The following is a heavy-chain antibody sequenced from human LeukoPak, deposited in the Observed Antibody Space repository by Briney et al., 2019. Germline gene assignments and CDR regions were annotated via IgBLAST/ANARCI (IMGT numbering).Heavy chain of an antibody. CDR3: AKAYSSSWYTIDY. D-gene: IGHD6-13*01. V-gene: IGHV3-30*02. J-gene: IGHJ4*02. CDR1: GFTFSSYG. CDR2: IRYDGNTK. Sequence: GGSLRLSCAASGFTFSSYGMHGVRQAPGKGLEWVAFIRYDGNTKYYADSVKGRFTISRDNSKNTLYLQMNSLRPEDTAMYYCAKAYSSSWYTIDYWGQGTLVTVSS.